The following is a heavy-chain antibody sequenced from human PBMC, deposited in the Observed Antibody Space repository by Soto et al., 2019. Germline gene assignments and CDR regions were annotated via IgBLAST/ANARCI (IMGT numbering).Heavy chain of an antibody. Sequence: ASVKVSCKASGYTFTSYDINWVRQATGQGLEWMGWMNPNSGNTGYAQKFQGRVTMTTDTSTSTAYMELRSLRSDDTAVYYCARDTTVRPITMVRGAPSYWGQGTLVTVSS. J-gene: IGHJ4*02. CDR2: MNPNSGNT. V-gene: IGHV1-8*01. D-gene: IGHD3-10*01. CDR1: GYTFTSYD. CDR3: ARDTTVRPITMVRGAPSY.